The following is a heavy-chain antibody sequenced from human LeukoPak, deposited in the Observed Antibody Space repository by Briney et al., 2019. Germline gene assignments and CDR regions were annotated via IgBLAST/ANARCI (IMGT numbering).Heavy chain of an antibody. D-gene: IGHD2-15*01. V-gene: IGHV3-53*01. Sequence: PGGSLRLSCAASGFTVNSNYMTWVRQAPGKGLEWVSVIYSGGSTYYADSVKGRFTISRDNSKNTLYLQMNSLRAEDTAVYYCARDVGGWFQHWGQGTLVTDSS. CDR1: GFTVNSNY. CDR2: IYSGGST. CDR3: ARDVGGWFQH. J-gene: IGHJ1*01.